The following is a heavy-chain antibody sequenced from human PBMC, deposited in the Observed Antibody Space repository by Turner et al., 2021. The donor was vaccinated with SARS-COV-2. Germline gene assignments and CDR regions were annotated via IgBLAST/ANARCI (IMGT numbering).Heavy chain of an antibody. CDR2: INTDGSTT. Sequence: VQLVESGGGVVQPGRSLSLSCAASGFTFSSYGMHWVRQVPGKGLVWVSRINTDGSTTTFADSVKGRFTISRDNAKNTLYLQMNSLRVEDTGVYYCAKEVQSSGSRTYDYWGQGTLVTVSS. CDR1: GFTFSSYG. J-gene: IGHJ4*02. CDR3: AKEVQSSGSRTYDY. V-gene: IGHV3-74*01. D-gene: IGHD6-19*01.